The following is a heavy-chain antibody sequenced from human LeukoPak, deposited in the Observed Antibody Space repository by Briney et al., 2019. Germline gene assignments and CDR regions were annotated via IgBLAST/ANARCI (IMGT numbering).Heavy chain of an antibody. CDR1: GFTFSSYA. CDR2: ISGSGGST. D-gene: IGHD7-27*01. CDR3: AKDSRLTGDTYYFDH. J-gene: IGHJ4*02. V-gene: IGHV3-23*01. Sequence: HPGGSLRLSCVVSGFTFSSYALGWVRQAPGQGLEWVSSISGSGGSTYYADSVKGRFTISRDNSKNTLFLEMNSLRAEDTALYYCAKDSRLTGDTYYFDHWGQGTLVTVSS.